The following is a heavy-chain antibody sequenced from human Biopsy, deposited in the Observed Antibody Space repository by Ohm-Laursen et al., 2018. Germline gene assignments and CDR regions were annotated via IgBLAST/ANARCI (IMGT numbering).Heavy chain of an antibody. CDR1: GGSISGYH. CDR2: ISYTGGI. CDR3: ARMPHFDY. Sequence: GTLSLTCAVSGGSISGYHWSWVRKSPGKGLEWLAYISYTGGITSNPSLNGRATMSLDTSKNQFSLRLIYVTAADTAVYYCARMPHFDYWGQGILVTVSS. D-gene: IGHD2-2*01. J-gene: IGHJ4*02. V-gene: IGHV4-59*01.